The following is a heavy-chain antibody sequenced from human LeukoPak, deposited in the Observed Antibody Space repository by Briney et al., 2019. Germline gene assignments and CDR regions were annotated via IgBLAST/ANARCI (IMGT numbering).Heavy chain of an antibody. Sequence: GGSLRLSCAASGFTFSSYSMNWVRQAPGKGLEWVSSISSSSSYIYYADSVKGRFTISRDNAKNSLYLQMNSLRAEDTAVYYCARDLRRASLRTEQQLAPGYGMDVWGQGTTVTVSS. CDR1: GFTFSSYS. CDR2: ISSSSSYI. J-gene: IGHJ6*02. V-gene: IGHV3-21*01. CDR3: ARDLRRASLRTEQQLAPGYGMDV. D-gene: IGHD6-13*01.